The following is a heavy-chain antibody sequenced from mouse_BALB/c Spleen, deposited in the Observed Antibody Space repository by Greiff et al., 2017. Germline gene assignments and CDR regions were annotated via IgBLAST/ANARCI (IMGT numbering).Heavy chain of an antibody. V-gene: IGHV3-2*02. J-gene: IGHJ4*01. CDR3: AYGNYDYYAMDY. D-gene: IGHD2-1*01. CDR1: GYSITSDYA. Sequence: EVQLVESGPGLVKPSQSLSLTCTVTGYSITSDYAWNWIRQFPGNKLEWMGYISYSGSTSYNPSLKSRISITRDTSKNQFFLQLNSVTTEDTATYYCAYGNYDYYAMDYWGQGTSVTVSS. CDR2: ISYSGST.